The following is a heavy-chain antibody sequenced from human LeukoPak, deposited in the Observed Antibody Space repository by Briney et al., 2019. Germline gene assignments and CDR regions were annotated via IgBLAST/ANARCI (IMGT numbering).Heavy chain of an antibody. CDR1: GFTFSSYG. CDR3: AKGVKVPLLRYFSYYMDV. V-gene: IGHV3-30*02. J-gene: IGHJ6*03. D-gene: IGHD3-9*01. Sequence: GRSLRLSCVASGFTFSSYGMHWVRQAPGKGLEWVAFMRYDGSNRNYADSVKGRFTISRDNSKNTLYLQMNSLRAEDTAVYYCAKGVKVPLLRYFSYYMDVWGKGTTVTISS. CDR2: MRYDGSNR.